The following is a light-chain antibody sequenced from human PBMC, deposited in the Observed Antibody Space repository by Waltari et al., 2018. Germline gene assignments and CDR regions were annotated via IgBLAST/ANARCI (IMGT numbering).Light chain of an antibody. Sequence: SYVVTQPPSGSVAPGQTATITCEGNNIERKSGQWYQQKAGQAPVLVVYDDSDRPPGIPARLSGSNSGNTATLTIRRVEAGDEADYYCQLWDSRSNHLVFGGGTKLTVL. CDR1: NIERKS. CDR3: QLWDSRSNHLV. J-gene: IGLJ3*02. CDR2: DDS. V-gene: IGLV3-21*02.